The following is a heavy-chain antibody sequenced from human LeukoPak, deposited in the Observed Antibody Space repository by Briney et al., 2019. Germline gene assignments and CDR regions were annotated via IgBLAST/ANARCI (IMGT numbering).Heavy chain of an antibody. Sequence: SETLSLTCTLSVVSLSSSNSYSGCVSQPPGKWREWIGSIYYSGNTYYNASLKSQVSISIDTSKNQFSLRLTSVTAADTAVYYCARGPYGFDYWGQGTLVTVSS. V-gene: IGHV4-39*01. D-gene: IGHD3-10*01. CDR2: IYYSGNT. J-gene: IGHJ4*02. CDR3: ARGPYGFDY. CDR1: VVSLSSSNSY.